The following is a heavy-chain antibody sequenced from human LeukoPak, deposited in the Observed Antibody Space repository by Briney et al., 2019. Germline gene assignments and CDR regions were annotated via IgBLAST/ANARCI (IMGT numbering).Heavy chain of an antibody. CDR1: GFTFDDSA. Sequence: RGSLRLSSAASGFTFDDSATHWVRQAPGQGLEWVSLISGDGGSTYYADSVKGRFTISRDNSKNSLYLQMNSLRTEDTALYYCAKDGGYSGSLGPSRLWGQGPLVTVSS. D-gene: IGHD1-26*01. V-gene: IGHV3-43*02. CDR2: ISGDGGST. J-gene: IGHJ4*02. CDR3: AKDGGYSGSLGPSRL.